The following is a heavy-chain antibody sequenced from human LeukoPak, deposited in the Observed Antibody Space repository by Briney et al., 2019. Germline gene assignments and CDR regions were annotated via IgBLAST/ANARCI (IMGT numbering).Heavy chain of an antibody. D-gene: IGHD1-26*01. CDR1: GFTFSDYY. CDR2: ISSNGGST. J-gene: IGHJ5*02. Sequence: GGSLRLSCAASGFTFSDYYMSWIRQAPGKGLEYVSAISSNGGSTYYANSVKGRFTISRDNSKNTLYLQMGSLRAEDMAVYYCARAVIVGATNNWFDPWGQGTLVTVSS. CDR3: ARAVIVGATNNWFDP. V-gene: IGHV3-64*01.